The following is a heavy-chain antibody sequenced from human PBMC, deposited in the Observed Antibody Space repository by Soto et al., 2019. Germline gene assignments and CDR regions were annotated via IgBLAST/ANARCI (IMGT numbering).Heavy chain of an antibody. Sequence: QVQLVQSGAEVKKPGSSVKVSCKASGRTFRHSAISWVRQAPGQGLEWMAGIIPIFGTANYAQKFQGRVTVTADESTSTAYMELHSLRSEDTAVYYWATPPEGGYKDGMDVWGQGTTVTVSS. D-gene: IGHD5-12*01. CDR2: IIPIFGTA. J-gene: IGHJ6*02. CDR1: GRTFRHSA. V-gene: IGHV1-69*01. CDR3: ATPPEGGYKDGMDV.